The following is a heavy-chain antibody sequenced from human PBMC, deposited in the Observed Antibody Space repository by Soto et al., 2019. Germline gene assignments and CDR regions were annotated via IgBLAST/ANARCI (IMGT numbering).Heavy chain of an antibody. CDR3: AKALGELSPESYDH. Sequence: GGSLRLSCAASGFTFSSYSMNWVRQAPGKGLEWVSYISSSSSTIYYADSVKGRFTISRDNSKNTLYLQMNSLRLEDTGVYYCAKALGELSPESYDHWGQGVLVTVSS. CDR1: GFTFSSYS. V-gene: IGHV3-48*04. D-gene: IGHD3-16*02. CDR2: ISSSSSTI. J-gene: IGHJ4*02.